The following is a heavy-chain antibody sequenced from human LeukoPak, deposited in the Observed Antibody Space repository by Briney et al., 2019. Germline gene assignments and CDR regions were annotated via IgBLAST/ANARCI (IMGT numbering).Heavy chain of an antibody. CDR2: IKQDGSEK. Sequence: GGSLRLSCAASGFTFSSYWMSWVRQAPGKGLEWVANIKQDGSEKYYVDSVRGRFTISRDNSKNSFYLQMSSLRAEDTGVFYCARDVAYSAFDYWGQGTLVTVSS. J-gene: IGHJ4*02. CDR1: GFTFSSYW. D-gene: IGHD2-21*01. V-gene: IGHV3-7*01. CDR3: ARDVAYSAFDY.